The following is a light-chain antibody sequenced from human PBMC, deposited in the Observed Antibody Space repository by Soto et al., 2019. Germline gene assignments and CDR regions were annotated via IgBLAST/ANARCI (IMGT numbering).Light chain of an antibody. J-gene: IGKJ1*01. CDR1: QRISTW. V-gene: IGKV1-5*01. CDR3: QQYKSYWT. CDR2: DAS. Sequence: DIHMTQSPSTLSASVGDRVTITCRASQRISTWLAWYQQNPGKAPKLLISDASSLETGVPSRFSGSGAATEFPLTISSLPEDDFANYCYQQYKSYWTFGQGTKV.